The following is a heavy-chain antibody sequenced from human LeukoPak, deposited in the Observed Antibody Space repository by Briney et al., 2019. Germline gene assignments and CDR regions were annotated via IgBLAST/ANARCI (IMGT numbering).Heavy chain of an antibody. Sequence: GGSLGLSCAASGFTFSSYAMSWVRQAPGKGLEWVSAISGSGGSTYYADSVKGRFTISRDNSKNTLYLQMNSLRAEDTAVYYCAKDLQQEKYYYYGMDVWGQGTTVTVSS. CDR3: AKDLQQEKYYYYGMDV. V-gene: IGHV3-23*01. CDR1: GFTFSSYA. CDR2: ISGSGGST. J-gene: IGHJ6*02. D-gene: IGHD6-13*01.